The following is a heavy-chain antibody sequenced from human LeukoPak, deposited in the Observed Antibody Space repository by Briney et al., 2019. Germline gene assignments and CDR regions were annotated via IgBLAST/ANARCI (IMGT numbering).Heavy chain of an antibody. Sequence: GGSLTLSCAASGFAFSNFAMSWDRQGPGQGLECVSAMSGSGDGIYYADSVKGRFTISRDNSKNTLYLQMNSLRAEDTAVYYCAKMMGQRLYDYCMDVWGKGTTVTVSS. CDR1: GFAFSNFA. V-gene: IGHV3-23*01. J-gene: IGHJ6*03. CDR3: AKMMGQRLYDYCMDV. D-gene: IGHD3-16*01. CDR2: MSGSGDGI.